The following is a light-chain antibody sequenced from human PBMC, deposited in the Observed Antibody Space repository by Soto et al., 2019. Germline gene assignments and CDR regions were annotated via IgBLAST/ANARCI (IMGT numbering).Light chain of an antibody. J-gene: IGKJ2*01. CDR2: DAS. CDR1: QSVSSY. Sequence: EIVLTQSPATLSLSPGETATVSCRASQSVSSYLAWYQQKPGQAPRLLIYDASNRATGFPARFSGSGSGTDFTLTISSLEPEDFAVYYCQQRSNWPPYTFGQGTKLEIK. CDR3: QQRSNWPPYT. V-gene: IGKV3-11*01.